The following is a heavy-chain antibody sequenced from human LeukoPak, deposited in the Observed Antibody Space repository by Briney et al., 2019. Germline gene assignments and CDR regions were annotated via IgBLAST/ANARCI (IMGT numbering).Heavy chain of an antibody. CDR3: ARDPGDRGGTDNWFDP. J-gene: IGHJ5*02. Sequence: HEASVKVSCKASGYTFTGYYMHWVRQAPGQGLEWMGWINPNSGGTNYAQKFQGRVTMTRDTSISTAYMELSRLRSDDTAVYYCARDPGDRGGTDNWFDPWGQGTLVTVSS. V-gene: IGHV1-2*02. CDR2: INPNSGGT. CDR1: GYTFTGYY. D-gene: IGHD2-21*02.